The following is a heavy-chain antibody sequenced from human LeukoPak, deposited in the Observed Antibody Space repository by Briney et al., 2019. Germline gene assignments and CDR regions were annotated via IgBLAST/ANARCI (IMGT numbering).Heavy chain of an antibody. D-gene: IGHD6-13*01. CDR2: IWYDGSNK. Sequence: GGSLRLSCAASGFTFSSYGMHWVRQAPGKGLEWVAVIWYDGSNKYYADSVKGRFTISRDNSKNTLYLEMDSLRAEDTAVYYCARGGYGSSWYSGTNAFDIWGQGTMVTVSS. CDR3: ARGGYGSSWYSGTNAFDI. V-gene: IGHV3-33*01. CDR1: GFTFSSYG. J-gene: IGHJ3*02.